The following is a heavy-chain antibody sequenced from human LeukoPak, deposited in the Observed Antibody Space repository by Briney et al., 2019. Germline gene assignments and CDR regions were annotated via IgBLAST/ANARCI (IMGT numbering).Heavy chain of an antibody. CDR3: ARSYDFWSGSNWFDP. Sequence: SETLSLTCAVSGGSISSGGYSWSWIRQPPGKGLEWIGYIYHSGSTYYNQSLKSRVTISVDRSKNQFSLKLSSVTAADTAVYYCARSYDFWSGSNWFDPWGQGTLVTVSS. D-gene: IGHD3-3*01. CDR2: IYHSGST. J-gene: IGHJ5*02. V-gene: IGHV4-30-2*01. CDR1: GGSISSGGYS.